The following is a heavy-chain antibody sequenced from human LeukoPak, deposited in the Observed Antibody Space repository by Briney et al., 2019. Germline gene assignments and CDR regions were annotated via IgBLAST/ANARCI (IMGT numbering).Heavy chain of an antibody. CDR1: GFTFSSYE. CDR3: AREAVAVAFDI. CDR2: ISSRGSTI. V-gene: IGHV3-48*03. Sequence: PGGSLRLSCEASGFTFSSYEMNWVRQAPGKGLEWVSYISSRGSTIYYADSVKGRFTISRDNAKNSLYLQMNSLRVEDTAVYYCAREAVAVAFDIWGQGTMVTASS. J-gene: IGHJ3*02. D-gene: IGHD6-19*01.